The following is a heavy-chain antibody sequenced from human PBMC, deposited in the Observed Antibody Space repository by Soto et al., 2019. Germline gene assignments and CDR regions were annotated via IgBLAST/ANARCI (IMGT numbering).Heavy chain of an antibody. V-gene: IGHV3-23*01. D-gene: IGHD6-19*01. Sequence: GGSLRLSCAASGFTISSNAMYWVRQAPGKGLEWVSAISDRGDTTHYADSVKGRFTISRDNSKNTLYLQMNSLRAEDTAVYYCAKNARPQYYFDYWGQGTLVTVSS. J-gene: IGHJ4*02. CDR3: AKNARPQYYFDY. CDR2: ISDRGDTT. CDR1: GFTISSNA.